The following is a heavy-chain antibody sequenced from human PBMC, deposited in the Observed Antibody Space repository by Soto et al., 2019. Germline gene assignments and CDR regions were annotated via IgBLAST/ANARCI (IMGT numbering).Heavy chain of an antibody. J-gene: IGHJ4*02. Sequence: EVQLVESGGGLVQPGGSLRLSCAASGFTFSSYDMHWVRQATGKGLEWVSAIGTAGDTYYPGSVKGRFTISRENAKNSLYLHMNSLRAGDTAVYYCARGATVLRGFDYWGQGTLVTVSS. CDR3: ARGATVLRGFDY. V-gene: IGHV3-13*01. CDR1: GFTFSSYD. D-gene: IGHD4-17*01. CDR2: IGTAGDT.